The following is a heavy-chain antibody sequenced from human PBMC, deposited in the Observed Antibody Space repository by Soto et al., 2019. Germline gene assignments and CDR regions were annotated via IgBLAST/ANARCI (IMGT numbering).Heavy chain of an antibody. J-gene: IGHJ4*02. CDR1: GFTFNIYG. CDR2: IASDGSNT. D-gene: IGHD4-4*01. CDR3: AKKAPGTVYEVRDS. Sequence: QVQLVESGGGVVQPGKSLRLSCAASGFTFNIYGMHWVRQAPGKGLEWVAGIASDGSNTHYSDSVKGRFIISRDNYRNKMYLQVNGQRAGETAVYFCAKKAPGTVYEVRDSWGQGTLVTVSS. V-gene: IGHV3-30*18.